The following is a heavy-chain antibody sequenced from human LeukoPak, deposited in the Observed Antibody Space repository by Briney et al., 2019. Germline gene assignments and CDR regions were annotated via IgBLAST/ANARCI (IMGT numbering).Heavy chain of an antibody. CDR1: GYTFRSYG. CDR3: ARDSGSGGLDY. V-gene: IGHV1-18*01. D-gene: IGHD3-10*01. Sequence: ASVTVSCKASGYTFRSYGISWVRQAPGQGLEWMGWVSTDNGNTNYVQNLQGRVTMSTDTSTSTAYMELRSLRSDDTAVYYCARDSGSGGLDYWGQGTLVTVSS. J-gene: IGHJ4*02. CDR2: VSTDNGNT.